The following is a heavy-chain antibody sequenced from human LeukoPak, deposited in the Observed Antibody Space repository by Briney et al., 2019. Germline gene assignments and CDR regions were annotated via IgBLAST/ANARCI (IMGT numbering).Heavy chain of an antibody. Sequence: ASVKVSCKASGYTFTTYGISWVRPAPGQGLEWMGWLSTNNGNTNYAQKLQGRVTMTTDTSTSTAYMELRSLRSDGTAVYYCARGYYESSSYYRFDYWGQGTLVTVSS. CDR2: LSTNNGNT. V-gene: IGHV1-18*01. D-gene: IGHD3-22*01. CDR3: ARGYYESSSYYRFDY. CDR1: GYTFTTYG. J-gene: IGHJ4*02.